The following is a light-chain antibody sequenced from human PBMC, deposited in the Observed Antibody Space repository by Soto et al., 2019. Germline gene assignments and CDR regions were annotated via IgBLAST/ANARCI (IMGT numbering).Light chain of an antibody. V-gene: IGKV3-15*01. J-gene: IGKJ4*01. CDR1: QSVSSN. CDR2: GAS. Sequence: EIVMTQSPATQSVSPGESATISCRASQSVSSNLAWYQHKPGQAPRLLIHGASTRATGVPGRFSGSGSGTEFTLTISSLQSEDFAVYYCQQYNIWPPLTFGGGTKVDIK. CDR3: QQYNIWPPLT.